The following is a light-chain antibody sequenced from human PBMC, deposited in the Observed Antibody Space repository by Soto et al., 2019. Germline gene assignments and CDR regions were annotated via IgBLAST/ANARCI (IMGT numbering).Light chain of an antibody. CDR3: CSWATSSLV. Sequence: QSALTQPASVSGSPGQSITISCTGTSSDVGGYNYVSWYQQHPGKAPKLMIYDVSNRPSGVSNRFSGSKSGNTASLTISGLQAEDEADYYCCSWATSSLVFGTGTK. CDR2: DVS. J-gene: IGLJ1*01. CDR1: SSDVGGYNY. V-gene: IGLV2-14*01.